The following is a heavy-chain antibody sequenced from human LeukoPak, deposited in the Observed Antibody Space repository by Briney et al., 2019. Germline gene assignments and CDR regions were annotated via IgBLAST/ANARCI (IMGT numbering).Heavy chain of an antibody. J-gene: IGHJ3*02. CDR2: IGTAGDT. CDR3: ARTSSSSGAFDI. D-gene: IGHD6-6*01. CDR1: GFTFSSYD. V-gene: IGHV3-13*01. Sequence: GGSLRLSCAASGFTFSSYDMQWVRQATGKGLEWVSAIGTAGDTYYPGSVKGRFTISRENAKNSLYLQMNSLRAGDTAVYYCARTSSSSGAFDIWGQGTMVTVSS.